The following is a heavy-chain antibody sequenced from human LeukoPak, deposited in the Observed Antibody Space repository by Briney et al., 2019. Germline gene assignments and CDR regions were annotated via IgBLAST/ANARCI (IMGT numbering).Heavy chain of an antibody. CDR1: GYTFTGYY. J-gene: IGHJ4*02. V-gene: IGHV1-2*02. Sequence: ASVKVSCKASGYTFTGYYMHWVRQAPGQGLEWMGWINPNSDGTNYAQKFQGRVTMTRDTSISTAYMELSRLRSDDTAVYYCARGADFNWIFDYWGQGTLVTVSS. CDR2: INPNSDGT. D-gene: IGHD1-1*01. CDR3: ARGADFNWIFDY.